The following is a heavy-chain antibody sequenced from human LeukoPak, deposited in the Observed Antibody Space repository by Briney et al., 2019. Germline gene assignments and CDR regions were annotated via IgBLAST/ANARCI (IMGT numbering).Heavy chain of an antibody. CDR2: ISWNSGSI. CDR1: GFTFDDYA. Sequence: GRSLRLSCAASGFTFDDYAMHWVRQAPGKGLEWVSGISWNSGSIGYADSVKGRFTISRDNAKNSLYLQMNSLRAEDMALYYCAKDYYSSSWYYFDYWGQGTQVTVSS. V-gene: IGHV3-9*03. J-gene: IGHJ4*02. D-gene: IGHD6-13*01. CDR3: AKDYYSSSWYYFDY.